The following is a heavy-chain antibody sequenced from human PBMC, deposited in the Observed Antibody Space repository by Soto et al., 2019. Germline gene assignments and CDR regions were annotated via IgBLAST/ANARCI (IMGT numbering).Heavy chain of an antibody. CDR1: GGTFSSYA. J-gene: IGHJ6*02. D-gene: IGHD2-8*01. CDR3: ARDCTNGVCYSYYYYGMEV. V-gene: IGHV1-69*01. CDR2: IIPIFGTA. Sequence: QVQLVQSGAEVKKPGSSVKVSCKASGGTFSSYAISWVRQAPGQGLEWMGGIIPIFGTANYAQKFQGRVTITADESTSTAYMERSSLRSEDTAVYYCARDCTNGVCYSYYYYGMEVWGQGTTVTVSS.